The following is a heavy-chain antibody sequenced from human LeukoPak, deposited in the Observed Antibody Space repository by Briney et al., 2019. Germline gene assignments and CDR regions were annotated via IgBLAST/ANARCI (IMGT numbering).Heavy chain of an antibody. D-gene: IGHD6-13*01. CDR2: IRYDVSNK. V-gene: IGHV3-30*02. Sequence: GGSLRLSCAASGFTFSSYGMHWVRQAPGKGLEWVAFIRYDVSNKYYADSVKGRFTISRDNSKNTLYLQMNSLRAEDTAVYYCAKPLYSSLRGADGYMDVWGKGTTVTVSS. J-gene: IGHJ6*03. CDR3: AKPLYSSLRGADGYMDV. CDR1: GFTFSSYG.